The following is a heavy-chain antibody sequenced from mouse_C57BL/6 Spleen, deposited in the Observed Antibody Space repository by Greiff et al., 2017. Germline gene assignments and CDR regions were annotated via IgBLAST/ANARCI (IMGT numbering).Heavy chain of an antibody. CDR3: ARRGYGSSYPYAMDY. Sequence: EVQVVESGGGLVKPGGSLKLSCAASGFTFSDYGMHWVRQAPEKGLEWVAYISSGSSTIYYADTVKGRFTISRDNAKNPLFLQVTSLRSEDTAMYYCARRGYGSSYPYAMDYWGQGTSVTVSS. J-gene: IGHJ4*01. CDR2: ISSGSSTI. D-gene: IGHD1-1*01. V-gene: IGHV5-17*01. CDR1: GFTFSDYG.